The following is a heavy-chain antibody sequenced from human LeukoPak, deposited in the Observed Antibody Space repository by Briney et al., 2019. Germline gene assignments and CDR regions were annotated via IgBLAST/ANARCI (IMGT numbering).Heavy chain of an antibody. V-gene: IGHV4-59*08. CDR2: IYFSGTT. J-gene: IGHJ5*02. CDR3: ARRRAEGGSNGHYNWFDP. CDR1: GDSINAYY. D-gene: IGHD6-13*01. Sequence: SETLSLTCTVSGDSINAYYWGWIRQPPGKGLEWTGYIYFSGTTKYNPSLESRVTISVDTSKNQFSLKLSSVTAADTAVYYCARRRAEGGSNGHYNWFDPWGQGILVTVSS.